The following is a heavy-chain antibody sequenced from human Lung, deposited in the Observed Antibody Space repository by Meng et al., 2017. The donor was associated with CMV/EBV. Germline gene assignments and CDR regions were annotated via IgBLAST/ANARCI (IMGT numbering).Heavy chain of an antibody. Sequence: GRSXRLSCSASGFTFSTYAMHWVRQAPGKGLEWVALISFDGSSKYFADSVKGRFTISRDSSKNTLYLQMNTLRTEDTAIYFCAREGVYFDYWGQGTLVTVSS. CDR2: ISFDGSSK. V-gene: IGHV3-30-3*01. D-gene: IGHD3-16*01. J-gene: IGHJ4*02. CDR1: GFTFSTYA. CDR3: AREGVYFDY.